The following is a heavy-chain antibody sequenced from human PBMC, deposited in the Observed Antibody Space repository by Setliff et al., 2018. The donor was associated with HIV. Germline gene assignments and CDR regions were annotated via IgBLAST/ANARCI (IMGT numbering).Heavy chain of an antibody. J-gene: IGHJ4*02. CDR2: INTETGNP. D-gene: IGHD1-26*01. Sequence: ASVKVSCKASGYTLTNDGISWVRQAPGQGLEWMGWINTETGNPMYAQGFTGRFVFSLDTSVSTAYLQINSLKTEDTAMYYCARVGSYWSTFDYWGQGALGPVSS. CDR1: GYTLTNDG. CDR3: ARVGSYWSTFDY. V-gene: IGHV7-4-1*02.